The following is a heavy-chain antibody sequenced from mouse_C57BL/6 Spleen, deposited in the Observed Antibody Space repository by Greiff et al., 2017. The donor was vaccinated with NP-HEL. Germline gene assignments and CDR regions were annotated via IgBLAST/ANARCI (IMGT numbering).Heavy chain of an antibody. CDR3: TGRGGFAY. CDR2: IRLKSDNYAT. CDR1: GFTFSNYW. J-gene: IGHJ3*01. V-gene: IGHV6-3*01. Sequence: EVKLMESGGGLVQPGGSMKLSCVASGFTFSNYWMNWVRQSPEKGLEWVAQIRLKSDNYATHYAESVKGRFTISRDDSKSSVYLQMNNLRAEDTGIYYCTGRGGFAYWGQGTLVTVSA.